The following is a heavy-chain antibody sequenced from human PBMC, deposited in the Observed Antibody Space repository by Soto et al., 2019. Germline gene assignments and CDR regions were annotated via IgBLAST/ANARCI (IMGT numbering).Heavy chain of an antibody. J-gene: IGHJ4*02. Sequence: ASVKVSCKASVYTFTSYGISWVRQAPGQGLEWMGWISAYNGNTNYAQKLQGRVTMTTDTSTSTAYMELRSLRSDDTAVYYCARGCMVRGVIWCYFDYWGQGTLVTVSS. D-gene: IGHD3-10*01. V-gene: IGHV1-18*01. CDR3: ARGCMVRGVIWCYFDY. CDR1: VYTFTSYG. CDR2: ISAYNGNT.